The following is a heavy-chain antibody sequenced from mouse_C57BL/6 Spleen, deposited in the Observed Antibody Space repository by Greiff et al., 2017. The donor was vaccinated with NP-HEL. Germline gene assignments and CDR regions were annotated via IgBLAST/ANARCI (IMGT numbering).Heavy chain of an antibody. J-gene: IGHJ2*01. CDR2: IDPETGGT. Sequence: VQLQQSGAELVRPGASVTLSCKASGYTFTDYEMHWVKQTPVHGLEWIGAIDPETGGTAYNQKFKGKAILTADKSSSTAYMELRSLTSEDSAVYYCTRGGWLLLFDYWGQGTTLTVSS. D-gene: IGHD2-3*01. V-gene: IGHV1-15*01. CDR3: TRGGWLLLFDY. CDR1: GYTFTDYE.